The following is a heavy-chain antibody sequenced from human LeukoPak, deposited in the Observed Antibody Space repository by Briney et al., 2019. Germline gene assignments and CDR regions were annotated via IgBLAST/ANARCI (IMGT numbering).Heavy chain of an antibody. V-gene: IGHV4-59*01. D-gene: IGHD3-10*01. Sequence: SETLSLTCTVSGGSISSYYWSWIRQPPGKGLEWIGYIYYGGSTNYNPSLKSRVTISVDTSKNQFSLKLSSVTAADTAVYYCARGTLWFGTLDYWGQGTLVTVSS. CDR3: ARGTLWFGTLDY. CDR2: IYYGGST. J-gene: IGHJ4*02. CDR1: GGSISSYY.